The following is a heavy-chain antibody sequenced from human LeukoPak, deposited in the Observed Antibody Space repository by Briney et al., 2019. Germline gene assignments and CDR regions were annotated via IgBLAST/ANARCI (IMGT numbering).Heavy chain of an antibody. CDR1: GGSFSGYY. J-gene: IGHJ4*02. D-gene: IGHD4-23*01. Sequence: PSETLSLTCAVYGGSFSGYYWSWIRQPPGKGLEWIGEINHSGSTNYNPSLKSRVTISVDTSKNQFSLKLSSVTAADTAVYYCARSTVVTPGEHSDYWGQGTLVTVSS. CDR2: INHSGST. V-gene: IGHV4-34*01. CDR3: ARSTVVTPGEHSDY.